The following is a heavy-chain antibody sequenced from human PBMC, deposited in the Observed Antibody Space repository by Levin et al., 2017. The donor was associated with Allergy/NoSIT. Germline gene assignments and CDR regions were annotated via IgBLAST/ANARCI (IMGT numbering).Heavy chain of an antibody. CDR2: ISSSGSTI. J-gene: IGHJ4*02. Sequence: SGGSLRLSCAASGFTLSSLEMKWVRQAPGKGLEWVSYISSSGSTIYYADSVKGRFTISRDNAKNSLYLQMNSLRAEDTAVYYCASLRPGSRAELYWGQGTLVTVSS. D-gene: IGHD1-1*01. CDR3: ASLRPGSRAELY. CDR1: GFTLSSLE. V-gene: IGHV3-48*03.